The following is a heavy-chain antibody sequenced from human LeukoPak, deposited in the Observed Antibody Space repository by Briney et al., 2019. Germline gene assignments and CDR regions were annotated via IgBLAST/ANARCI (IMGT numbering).Heavy chain of an antibody. J-gene: IGHJ6*03. Sequence: GGSLRLFCAASGFTFSSYWMIWLRQARGKGLEGVANMKQDGSEKYYVDYEKGRFTISRDNAKNSLYLQMKSLSAEDTAVYYCARGGRKSRGVDIVRKKETGYYYYMDVWGKGTTVTVSS. CDR2: MKQDGSEK. D-gene: IGHD2-15*01. V-gene: IGHV3-7*01. CDR3: ARGGRKSRGVDIVRKKETGYYYYMDV. CDR1: GFTFSSYW.